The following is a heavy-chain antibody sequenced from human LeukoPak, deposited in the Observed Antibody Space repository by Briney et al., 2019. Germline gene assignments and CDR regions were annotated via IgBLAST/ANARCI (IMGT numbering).Heavy chain of an antibody. CDR1: GGSFSSYY. Sequence: SGTLSLTCSVSGGSFSSYYWSWIRQAPGKRPEWMGNIYYSGSTDYNPSLRSRVTISIDTSKNQFSLKLSSVTAADTAMYYCASGSETWGLLPKFYFDFWGQGILVTVSS. CDR2: IYYSGST. V-gene: IGHV4-59*01. J-gene: IGHJ4*02. D-gene: IGHD1-26*01. CDR3: ASGSETWGLLPKFYFDF.